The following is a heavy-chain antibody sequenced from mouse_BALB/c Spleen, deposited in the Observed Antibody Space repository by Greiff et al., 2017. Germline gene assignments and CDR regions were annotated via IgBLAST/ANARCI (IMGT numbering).Heavy chain of an antibody. CDR1: GFAFTSYD. D-gene: IGHD2-1*01. CDR2: ISRGGGST. Sequence: VHLLESGAGLVKPGGSLKLSCAAFGFAFTSYDMPWVRQTPVKRLEWVAYISRGGGSTYYPDTLKGRSTISRDKAKNTLYLQMSSLKSEDTAVYYCARRGNGWFAYWGQGTLVTVSA. CDR3: ARRGNGWFAY. J-gene: IGHJ3*01. V-gene: IGHV5-12-1*01.